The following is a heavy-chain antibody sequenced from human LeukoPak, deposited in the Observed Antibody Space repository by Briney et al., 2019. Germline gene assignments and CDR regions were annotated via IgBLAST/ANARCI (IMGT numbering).Heavy chain of an antibody. Sequence: SVKVSCKASGYTFTGYYMHWVRQAPGQGLEWMGRIIPILGIANYAQKFQGRVTITADKSTSTAYMELSSLRSEDTAVYYCARPARLGYCSGGSCYPLDYWGQGTLVTVSS. CDR1: GYTFTGYY. V-gene: IGHV1-69*02. CDR2: IIPILGIA. J-gene: IGHJ4*02. D-gene: IGHD2-15*01. CDR3: ARPARLGYCSGGSCYPLDY.